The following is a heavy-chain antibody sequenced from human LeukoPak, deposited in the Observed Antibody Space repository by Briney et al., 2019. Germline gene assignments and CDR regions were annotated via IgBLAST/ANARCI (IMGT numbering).Heavy chain of an antibody. Sequence: PGGSLGLSCAASGFTFSSYSMNWVRQAPGKGLEWVSYISSSSSTIYYADSVKGRFTISRDNAKNSLYLQMNSLRAEDTAVYYCARWGITIFGVVTEGYFDYWGQGTLVTVSS. J-gene: IGHJ4*02. V-gene: IGHV3-48*01. CDR1: GFTFSSYS. D-gene: IGHD3-3*01. CDR3: ARWGITIFGVVTEGYFDY. CDR2: ISSSSSTI.